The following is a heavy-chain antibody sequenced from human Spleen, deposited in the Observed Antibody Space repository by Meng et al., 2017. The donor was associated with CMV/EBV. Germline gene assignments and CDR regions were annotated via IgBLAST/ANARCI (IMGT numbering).Heavy chain of an antibody. CDR2: IDHSGST. CDR3: ARVEHYGMDV. Sequence: SETLSLTCVVYGGSFSGYYWTWIRQPPGKGLEWIGEIDHSGSTNYNPSLKSRVIISVDTSKNQFSLKLSSVTAADTAVYYCARVEHYGMDVWGQGTTVTVSS. J-gene: IGHJ6*02. V-gene: IGHV4-34*01. CDR1: GGSFSGYY.